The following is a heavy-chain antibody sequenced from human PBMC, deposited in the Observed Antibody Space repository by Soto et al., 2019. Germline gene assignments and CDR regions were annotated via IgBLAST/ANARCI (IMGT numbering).Heavy chain of an antibody. CDR2: IYYSGST. J-gene: IGHJ4*02. CDR1: GGSISSGGYY. CDR3: ARAALGEDYFDY. V-gene: IGHV4-31*11. Sequence: SETLSLTCAVAGGSISSGGYYWSWIRQHPGKGLEWIGYIYYSGSTYYNPSLKSRVTISVDTSKNQFSLKLSSVTAADTAVYYCARAALGEDYFDYWGQGTLVTVSS. D-gene: IGHD3-16*01.